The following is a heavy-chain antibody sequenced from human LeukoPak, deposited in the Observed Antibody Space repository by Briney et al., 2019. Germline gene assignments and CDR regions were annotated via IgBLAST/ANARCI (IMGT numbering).Heavy chain of an antibody. V-gene: IGHV1-46*01. CDR2: INPSGGST. CDR1: GYTFTSYY. D-gene: IGHD4/OR15-4a*01. J-gene: IGHJ6*03. Sequence: ASVKVSCKASGYTFTSYYMHWVRQAPGQGLEWMGIINPSGGSTSYAQKFQGRVTMTRDMSTSTVYMELSSLRSEDTAVYYCASGEGARPPYYYYYMDVWGKGTTVTVSS. CDR3: ASGEGARPPYYYYYMDV.